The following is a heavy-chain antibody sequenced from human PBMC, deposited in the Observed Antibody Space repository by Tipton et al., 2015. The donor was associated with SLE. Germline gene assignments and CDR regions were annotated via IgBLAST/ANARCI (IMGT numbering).Heavy chain of an antibody. CDR2: IYYSGST. J-gene: IGHJ4*02. CDR1: GGSISSHY. CDR3: AGEDSSSPREYYFDY. Sequence: TLSLTCTVSGGSISSHYWSWIRQPPGKGLEWIGYIYYSGSTNYNPSLKSRVTISVDTSKNQFSLKLSSVTAADTAVYYCAGEDSSSPREYYFDYWGQGTLVTVSS. V-gene: IGHV4-59*11. D-gene: IGHD6-6*01.